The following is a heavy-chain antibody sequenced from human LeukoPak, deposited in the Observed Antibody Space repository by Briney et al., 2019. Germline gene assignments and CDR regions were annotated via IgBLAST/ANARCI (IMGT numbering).Heavy chain of an antibody. V-gene: IGHV4-59*11. CDR3: ATIKRGSIFGYFDF. Sequence: SETLSLTCTVSGGSLSSHFWGWIRQPPGKGLEWIAYMFDSVNTKNNPPLKSRLTLSADTSKNQFSLRLSSVTAADTAVYYCATIKRGSIFGYFDFWGQGIKVTVSS. CDR2: MFDSVNT. J-gene: IGHJ4*02. D-gene: IGHD5-18*01. CDR1: GGSLSSHF.